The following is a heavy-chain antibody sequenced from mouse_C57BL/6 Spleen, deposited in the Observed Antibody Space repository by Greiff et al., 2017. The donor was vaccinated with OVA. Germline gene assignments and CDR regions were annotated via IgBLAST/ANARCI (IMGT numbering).Heavy chain of an antibody. CDR2: INPNNGGT. D-gene: IGHD1-1*01. Sequence: EVQLQQSGPELVKPGASVKISCKASGYTFTDYYMNWVKQSHGKSLEWIGDINPNNGGTSYNQKFKGKATLTVDKSSSTAYMELRSLTSEDSAVYYCAGGGTTVPYAMDYWGQGTSVTVSS. J-gene: IGHJ4*01. CDR1: GYTFTDYY. V-gene: IGHV1-26*01. CDR3: AGGGTTVPYAMDY.